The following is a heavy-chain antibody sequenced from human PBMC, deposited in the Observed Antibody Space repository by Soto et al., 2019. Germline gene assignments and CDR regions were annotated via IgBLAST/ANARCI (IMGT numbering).Heavy chain of an antibody. D-gene: IGHD5-12*01. CDR1: GYTFTSHG. J-gene: IGHJ4*02. CDR3: ARDNRVHSGYDPYFDY. Sequence: GASVKVSCKASGYTFTSHGISWVRQAPGQGLGWMGWISAYNGNTNYAQKLQGRVTMTTDTSTSTAYMELRSLRSDDTAVYYCARDNRVHSGYDPYFDYWGQGTLVTVSS. V-gene: IGHV1-18*01. CDR2: ISAYNGNT.